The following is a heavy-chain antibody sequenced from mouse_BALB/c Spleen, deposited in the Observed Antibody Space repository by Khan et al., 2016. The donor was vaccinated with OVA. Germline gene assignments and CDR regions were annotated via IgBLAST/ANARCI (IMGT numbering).Heavy chain of an antibody. D-gene: IGHD2-4*01. CDR3: TRDDYFVGDAMYY. CDR1: GYAFTTYY. V-gene: IGHV1S56*01. CDR2: IYPGNVNT. J-gene: IGHJ4*01. Sequence: QVQLQQSGPELVKPGASVRISCKASGYAFTTYYIHWVKQRPGQGLEWIGWIYPGNVNTKYNEKFKGKATLTADKSSSTVYMTLISLTSEDSAVYFCTRDDYFVGDAMYYWGQGTSVTVSS.